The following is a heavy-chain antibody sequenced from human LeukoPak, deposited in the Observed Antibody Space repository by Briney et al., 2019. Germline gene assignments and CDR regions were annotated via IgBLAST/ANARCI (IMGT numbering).Heavy chain of an antibody. Sequence: GGSLRLSRAASGFTFSSYSMNWVRQAPGKGLEWVSSISSSSYIYYADSVKGRFTISRDNAKNLLYLQMNSLRAEDTAVYYCARVTMVRGVYDAFDIWGQGTMVTVSS. CDR3: ARVTMVRGVYDAFDI. J-gene: IGHJ3*02. V-gene: IGHV3-21*01. CDR1: GFTFSSYS. D-gene: IGHD3-10*01. CDR2: ISSSSYI.